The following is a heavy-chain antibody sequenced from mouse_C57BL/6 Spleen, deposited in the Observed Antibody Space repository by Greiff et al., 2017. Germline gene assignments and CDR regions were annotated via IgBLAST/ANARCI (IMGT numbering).Heavy chain of an antibody. J-gene: IGHJ3*01. CDR1: GFTFRDYG. V-gene: IGHV5-17*01. CDR3: ARPPFAY. CDR2: ISSGSSTI. Sequence: EVMLVESGGGLVKPGGSLKLSCAASGFTFRDYGMHWVRQAPEKGLEWVAYISSGSSTIYYADTVKGRFTISRDNAKNTLFLQMTSLRSEDTAMYYCARPPFAYWGQGTLVTVSA.